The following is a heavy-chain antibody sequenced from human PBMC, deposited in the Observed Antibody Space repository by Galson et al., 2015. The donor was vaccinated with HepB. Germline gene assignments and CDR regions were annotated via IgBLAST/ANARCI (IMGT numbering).Heavy chain of an antibody. J-gene: IGHJ4*02. Sequence: SLRLSCAASGFTFSSYAMSWVRQAPGKGLEWVSAISGSGGSTYYADSVKGRFTISRDNAKNTLYLQMNSLRDEDTAVYYCAKTPLWFGELANFDYWGQGTLVTVSS. V-gene: IGHV3-23*01. CDR2: ISGSGGST. CDR1: GFTFSSYA. CDR3: AKTPLWFGELANFDY. D-gene: IGHD3-10*01.